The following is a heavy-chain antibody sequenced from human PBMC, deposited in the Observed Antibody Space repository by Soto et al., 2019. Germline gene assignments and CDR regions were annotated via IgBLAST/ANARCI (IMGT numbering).Heavy chain of an antibody. CDR1: GFTFSNYG. J-gene: IGHJ4*02. V-gene: IGHV3-30*18. D-gene: IGHD3-9*01. Sequence: PGGSLRLSCAASGFTFSNYGMHWVRQAPGKGLEWVAVISYDGSDKYYADSVKGRFTISRDNSKKTLYLQMNSLRAEDTAVYYCAKAGYDMLTAFDYWGQGTLVTVSS. CDR2: ISYDGSDK. CDR3: AKAGYDMLTAFDY.